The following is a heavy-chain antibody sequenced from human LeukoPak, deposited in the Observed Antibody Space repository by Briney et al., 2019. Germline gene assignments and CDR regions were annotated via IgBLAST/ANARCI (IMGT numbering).Heavy chain of an antibody. V-gene: IGHV4-31*03. CDR2: IYYTGIT. D-gene: IGHD3-16*01. J-gene: IGHJ4*02. CDR3: AASSGVTLGRF. Sequence: SETLSLPCTVSGGSISSGTHYYTWIRQHPGKGLEWIGYIYYTGITSYNPSLKSRVTMSVDTSMNQVSLKVPSLTAADTGVYYCAASSGVTLGRFWGQGALVTVSS. CDR1: GGSISSGTHY.